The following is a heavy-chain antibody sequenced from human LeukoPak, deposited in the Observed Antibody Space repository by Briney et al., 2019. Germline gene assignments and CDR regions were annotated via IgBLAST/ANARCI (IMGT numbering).Heavy chain of an antibody. D-gene: IGHD3-22*01. CDR1: GGSISSYY. V-gene: IGHV4-59*08. J-gene: IGHJ4*02. CDR3: ARGRKYYYDSSGYHYFDY. Sequence: SETLSLTCTVSGGSISSYYWSWIRQPPGKGLEWIGYIYYSGSTNYNPSLKSRVTISVDTSKNQFSLKLSSVTAADTAVYYCARGRKYYYDSSGYHYFDYWGQGTLVTVSS. CDR2: IYYSGST.